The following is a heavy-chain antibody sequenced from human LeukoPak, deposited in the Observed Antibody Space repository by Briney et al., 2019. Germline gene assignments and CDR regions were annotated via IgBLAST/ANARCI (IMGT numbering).Heavy chain of an antibody. D-gene: IGHD1-1*01. J-gene: IGHJ6*02. V-gene: IGHV3-74*01. Sequence: GGSLRLSRAASGFTFSRFWMHWVCQAPGKGLVWVSRINGDGSSTNYADSVKGRFTISRDNAKNTLYLQMNSLRAEDTAVYYCARDPNHGNLDYYYYYGMDVWGQGTTVTVSS. CDR3: ARDPNHGNLDYYYYYGMDV. CDR2: INGDGSST. CDR1: GFTFSRFW.